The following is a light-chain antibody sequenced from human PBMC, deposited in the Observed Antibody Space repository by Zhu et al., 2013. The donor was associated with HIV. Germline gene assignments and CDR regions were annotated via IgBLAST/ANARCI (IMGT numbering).Light chain of an antibody. V-gene: IGKV1-9*01. CDR2: GVS. CDR3: QQTKSYPFS. Sequence: DIQMTQSPSSLSVSVGDRVTISCQASQYISTYLNWYQHKPGKAPKLLIYGVSTLHTGVPLRFVGSGSGTEFALTIYGLQAEDSATYYCQQTKSYPFSFGPGTKV. J-gene: IGKJ3*01. CDR1: QYISTY.